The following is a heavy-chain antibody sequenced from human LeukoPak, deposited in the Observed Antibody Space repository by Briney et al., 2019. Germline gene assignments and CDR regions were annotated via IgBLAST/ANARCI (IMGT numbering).Heavy chain of an antibody. CDR1: SHSITYND. J-gene: IGHJ5*02. CDR3: ARGVMTTVTTRANWFDP. Sequence: SETLSLTCTVSSHSITYNDWGWIRQPPGKGLEWSGEINHSGSTNYNPSLKRRVTISVDTYKNQFSLKLRSVTAADTAVYYCARGVMTTVTTRANWFDPWGQGTLVTVSS. D-gene: IGHD4-17*01. CDR2: INHSGST. V-gene: IGHV4-34*01.